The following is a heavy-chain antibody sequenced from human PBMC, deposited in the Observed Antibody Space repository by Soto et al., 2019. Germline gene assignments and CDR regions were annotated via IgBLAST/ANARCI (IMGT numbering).Heavy chain of an antibody. Sequence: GGSLRLSCAASGFTFSSYGMHWVRQAPGKGLEWVAVISYDGSNKYYAGSVKGRFTISRDNSKNTLYLQMNSLRAEDTAVYYCAKGDSNWGNYFDYWGQGTLVTVSS. J-gene: IGHJ4*02. CDR3: AKGDSNWGNYFDY. CDR2: ISYDGSNK. V-gene: IGHV3-30*18. D-gene: IGHD3-16*01. CDR1: GFTFSSYG.